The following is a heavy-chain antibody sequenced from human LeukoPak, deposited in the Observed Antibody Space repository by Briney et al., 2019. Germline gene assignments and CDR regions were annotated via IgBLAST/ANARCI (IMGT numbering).Heavy chain of an antibody. CDR3: VSTPQDYGDYGNYYYMDV. Sequence: PSETLSLTCTVSGGSISSYYWSWIRQPAGKGLEWIGRIYTSGSTNYNPSLKSRVTMSVDTSKNQFSLKLSSVTAADTAVYYCVSTPQDYGDYGNYYYMDVWGKGTTVTVSS. V-gene: IGHV4-4*07. CDR1: GGSISSYY. D-gene: IGHD4-17*01. CDR2: IYTSGST. J-gene: IGHJ6*03.